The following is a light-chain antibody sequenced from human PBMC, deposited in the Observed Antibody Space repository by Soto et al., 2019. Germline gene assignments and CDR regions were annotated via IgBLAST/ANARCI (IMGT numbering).Light chain of an antibody. CDR3: RQRSNWPIT. CDR1: QSVSSY. Sequence: IVLTQSPPSLSLFPGERATLSCRASQSVSSYLAWYQQKPGQAPRLLIYDVSTRATGIPARFSGSGSRTDFILTISSLEPEDFAVYYCRQRSNWPITFGQGARLEIK. V-gene: IGKV3-11*01. CDR2: DVS. J-gene: IGKJ5*01.